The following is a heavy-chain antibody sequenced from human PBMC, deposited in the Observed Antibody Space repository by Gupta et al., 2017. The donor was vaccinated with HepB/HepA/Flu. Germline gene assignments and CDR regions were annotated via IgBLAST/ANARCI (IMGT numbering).Heavy chain of an antibody. CDR2: IIPIFGTA. J-gene: IGHJ4*02. Sequence: QVQLVQSGAEVKKPGSSVKVSCKASGGTFSSSAISWVRQAPGQGLEWMGGIIPIFGTANYAQKFQGRVTITADESTSTAYMELSSLRSEDTAVYYCARTLRDYYDSSGPDYFDYWGQGTLVTVSS. CDR1: GGTFSSSA. CDR3: ARTLRDYYDSSGPDYFDY. V-gene: IGHV1-69*01. D-gene: IGHD3-22*01.